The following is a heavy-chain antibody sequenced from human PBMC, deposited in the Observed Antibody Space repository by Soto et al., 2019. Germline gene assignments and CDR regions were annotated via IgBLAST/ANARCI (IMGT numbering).Heavy chain of an antibody. Sequence: ASVKVSCKASGYTFTSYGISWVRQAPGQGLEWMGWISAYNGNTNYAQKLQGRVTMTTDTSTSTAYMELRSLRSDDTAVYYCARDKIRFLDPSSMDVWGKGTTVTVSS. D-gene: IGHD3-3*01. V-gene: IGHV1-18*01. CDR1: GYTFTSYG. J-gene: IGHJ6*04. CDR2: ISAYNGNT. CDR3: ARDKIRFLDPSSMDV.